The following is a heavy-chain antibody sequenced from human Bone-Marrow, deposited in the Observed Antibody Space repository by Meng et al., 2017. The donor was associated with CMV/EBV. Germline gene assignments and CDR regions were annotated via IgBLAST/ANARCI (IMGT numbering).Heavy chain of an antibody. V-gene: IGHV4-39*07. Sequence: SETLSLTCTVSGGSISSSSYCWGWIRQPPGKGLEWIGSIYYSGSTYYNPSLKSRVTISVDTSKNQFSLKLSSVTAADTAVYYCARENDDYTFYYYYGMDVWGQGTTVTVSS. CDR3: ARENDDYTFYYYYGMDV. J-gene: IGHJ6*02. CDR1: GGSISSSSYC. D-gene: IGHD4-11*01. CDR2: IYYSGST.